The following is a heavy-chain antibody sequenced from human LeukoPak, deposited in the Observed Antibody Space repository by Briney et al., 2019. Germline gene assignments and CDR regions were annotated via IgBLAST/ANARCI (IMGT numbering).Heavy chain of an antibody. V-gene: IGHV3-48*03. Sequence: GGSLRLSCAASGFTFISYEMNWVRQAPGKGLEWVSYISSSGSPIYYADSVKGRFTISRDNAKNSLYLQMNSLSPEDTAVYYCARGRDFDPWGQGTLVTVSS. CDR1: GFTFISYE. J-gene: IGHJ5*02. CDR2: ISSSGSPI. CDR3: ARGRDFDP.